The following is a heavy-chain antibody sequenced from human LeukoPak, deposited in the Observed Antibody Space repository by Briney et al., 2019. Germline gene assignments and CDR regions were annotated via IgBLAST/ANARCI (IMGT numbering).Heavy chain of an antibody. CDR1: GYTFTGYY. CDR3: ARSGLSVVVPAASNAPNNWFDP. Sequence: WASVKVSCKASGYTFTGYYMHWVRQAPGQGLEWMGWINPNSGGTNYAQKFQGRVTMTRDTSISTAYMELSRLRSDDTAVYYCARSGLSVVVPAASNAPNNWFDPWGQGTLVTVSS. CDR2: INPNSGGT. J-gene: IGHJ5*02. D-gene: IGHD2-2*01. V-gene: IGHV1-2*02.